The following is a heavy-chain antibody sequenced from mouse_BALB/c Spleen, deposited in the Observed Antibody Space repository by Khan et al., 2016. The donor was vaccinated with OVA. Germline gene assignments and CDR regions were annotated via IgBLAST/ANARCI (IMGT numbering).Heavy chain of an antibody. V-gene: IGHV5-6*01. J-gene: IGHJ3*01. CDR1: GFTFSTYG. Sequence: EVQLVESGGDLVKPGGSLKLSCAASGFTFSTYGMSLVRQTPDKRLEWVATVSTGGGYTYYPASVKGRFSISRDNAKNTLYLQMSSLKSEDTAMFYCARLAYYYDSEGFAYWGQGTLVTVSA. CDR3: ARLAYYYDSEGFAY. D-gene: IGHD1-1*01. CDR2: VSTGGGYT.